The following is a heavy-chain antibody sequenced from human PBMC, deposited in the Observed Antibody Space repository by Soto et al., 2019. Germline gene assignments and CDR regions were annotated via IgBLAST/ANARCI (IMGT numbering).Heavy chain of an antibody. D-gene: IGHD3-3*01. CDR2: ISYDGSNK. V-gene: IGHV3-30*18. CDR1: GFPFKSYG. Sequence: GGSLRLSCAASGFPFKSYGMHGVCQTPGKGLEWVAVISYDGSNKYYADSVKGRFTISRDNSKNTLYLQMNSLRAEDTAVYYCAKDGDDLDAFDIWGQGTMVTVSS. CDR3: AKDGDDLDAFDI. J-gene: IGHJ3*02.